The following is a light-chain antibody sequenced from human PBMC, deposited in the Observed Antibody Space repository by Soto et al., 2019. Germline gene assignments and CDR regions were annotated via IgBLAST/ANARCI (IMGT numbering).Light chain of an antibody. CDR2: EVN. V-gene: IGLV2-23*02. J-gene: IGLJ3*02. Sequence: QSALTQPASVSGSPGQSITISCTGTSSDVGSYNLVSWCQQLPGKAPKLIIYEVNERPSGISDRFSGSKSGNTASLTISGLQGEDEADYYCCSYVGSSILMFGGGTKVTVL. CDR1: SSDVGSYNL. CDR3: CSYVGSSILM.